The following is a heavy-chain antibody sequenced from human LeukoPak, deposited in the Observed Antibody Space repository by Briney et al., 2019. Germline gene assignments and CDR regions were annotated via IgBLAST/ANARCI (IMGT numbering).Heavy chain of an antibody. CDR2: IYYSGST. CDR1: GGSISSSSYY. V-gene: IGHV4-39*01. J-gene: IGHJ6*03. D-gene: IGHD3-3*01. Sequence: SETLSLTCTVSGGSISSSSYYWGWIRQAPGKGLEWIGSIYYSGSTYYNPSLKSRVTISVDTPKNQFSLKLSSVTAADTAVYYCASTPRDFWSGYSLYYMDVWGKGTTVTVSS. CDR3: ASTPRDFWSGYSLYYMDV.